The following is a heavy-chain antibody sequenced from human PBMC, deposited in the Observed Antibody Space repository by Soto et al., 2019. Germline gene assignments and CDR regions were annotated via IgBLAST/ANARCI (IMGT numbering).Heavy chain of an antibody. J-gene: IGHJ4*02. CDR3: ARGLVADGYSFDY. D-gene: IGHD2-2*01. CDR1: GGSISSYY. Sequence: SETLSLTCSVSGGSISSYYWSWIRQPPGQGLEWIGYVHYSGRTSFNPSLKSRPTMSVDMSKNQFSLKLSSVTEADTAVYYCARGLVADGYSFDYWGRGALVTVPS. CDR2: VHYSGRT. V-gene: IGHV4-59*08.